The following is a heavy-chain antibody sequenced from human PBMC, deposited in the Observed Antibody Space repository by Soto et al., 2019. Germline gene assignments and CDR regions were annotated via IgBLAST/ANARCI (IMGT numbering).Heavy chain of an antibody. J-gene: IGHJ4*02. CDR3: ARIRNSNYVHYYFDY. D-gene: IGHD4-4*01. CDR2: IYYSGST. V-gene: IGHV4-31*03. CDR1: GGSISSGGYY. Sequence: SLTCTVSGGSISSGGYYWSWIRQHPGKGLEWIGYIYYSGSTYYNPSLKSRVTISVDTSKNQFSLKLSSVTAADTAVYYCARIRNSNYVHYYFDYWGQGTLVTVSS.